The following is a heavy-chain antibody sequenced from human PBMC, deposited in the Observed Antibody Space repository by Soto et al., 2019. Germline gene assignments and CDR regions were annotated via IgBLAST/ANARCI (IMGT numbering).Heavy chain of an antibody. CDR2: IKSKTDGGTT. Sequence: GGSMRLSCAASGFTFSNAWRNWVSQAPGKGLEWVGRIKSKTDGGTTDYAAPVKGRFTISRDDSKNTLYLQMNSLRAEDTAVYYCARDPDNGNYFDYWGQGTLVPVSS. CDR1: GFTFSNAW. J-gene: IGHJ4*02. D-gene: IGHD1-20*01. CDR3: ARDPDNGNYFDY. V-gene: IGHV3-15*07.